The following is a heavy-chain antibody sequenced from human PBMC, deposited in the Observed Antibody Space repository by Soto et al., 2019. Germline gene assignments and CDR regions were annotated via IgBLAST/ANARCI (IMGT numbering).Heavy chain of an antibody. V-gene: IGHV3-48*02. CDR3: ARGDCSSTSCYVLGYSYGYGIDAFDI. D-gene: IGHD2-2*01. CDR2: ISSSSSTI. CDR1: GFTFIGYS. Sequence: AGGSLRLSCAASGFTFIGYSMNWVRQAPGKGLEWVSYISSSSSTIYYADSVKGRFTISRDNAKNSLYLQMNSLRDEDTAVYYCARGDCSSTSCYVLGYSYGYGIDAFDIWGQGTIVTVSS. J-gene: IGHJ3*02.